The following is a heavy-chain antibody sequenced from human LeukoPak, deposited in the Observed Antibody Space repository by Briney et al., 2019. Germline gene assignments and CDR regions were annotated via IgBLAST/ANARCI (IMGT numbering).Heavy chain of an antibody. CDR2: IHHGGST. Sequence: SETLSLTCGISGDSISATNWWSWVRQPPGKGLEWIGDIHHGGSTNYNPSLRSRVTISIDTSKNQFTLRLRSVTAADTAVYYCARHPAYCGGDCRTYYFDYWGQGSLVTVSS. D-gene: IGHD2-21*01. V-gene: IGHV4-4*02. J-gene: IGHJ4*02. CDR1: GDSISATNW. CDR3: ARHPAYCGGDCRTYYFDY.